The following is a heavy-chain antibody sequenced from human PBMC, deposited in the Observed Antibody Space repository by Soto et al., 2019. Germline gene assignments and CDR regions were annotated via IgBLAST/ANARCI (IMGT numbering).Heavy chain of an antibody. D-gene: IGHD1-26*01. CDR3: AKTMYWVVGATNYFDY. CDR2: ISGSGGST. V-gene: IGHV3-23*01. Sequence: EVQLLESGGGLVQPGGSLRLSCAASGFTFSSYAMSWVRQAPGKGLEWVSAISGSGGSTYYADSVKGRFTISRDNSKNTLYRQMNSLRAEDTAVYYCAKTMYWVVGATNYFDYWGQGTLVTVSS. J-gene: IGHJ4*02. CDR1: GFTFSSYA.